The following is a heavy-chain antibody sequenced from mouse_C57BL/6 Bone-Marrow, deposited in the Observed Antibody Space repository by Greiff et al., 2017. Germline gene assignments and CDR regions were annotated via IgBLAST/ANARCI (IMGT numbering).Heavy chain of an antibody. CDR1: GYTFTSYW. D-gene: IGHD1-1*01. CDR2: IDPSDSYT. J-gene: IGHJ2*01. Sequence: QVQLKQPGAELVKPGASVKLSCKASGYTFTSYWMQWVKQRPGQGLEWIGEIDPSDSYTNYNQKFKGKATLTVDTSSSTAYMQLSSLTSEDSAVYDCARGITAVVDPLFDYWGQGTTLTVSS. CDR3: ARGITAVVDPLFDY. V-gene: IGHV1-50*01.